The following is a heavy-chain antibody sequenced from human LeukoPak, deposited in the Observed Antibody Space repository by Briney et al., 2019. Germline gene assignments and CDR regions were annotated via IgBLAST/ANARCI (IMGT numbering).Heavy chain of an antibody. CDR1: GFTFSSYS. CDR3: ARDYYDSSGYYPWGY. Sequence: GGSLRLSCAASGFTFSSYSMNWVRQAPGKGLEWVSHISSSSSTIYYADSVKGRFTISRNNAKNSLYLQMNSLRAEDTAVYYCARDYYDSSGYYPWGYWGQGTLVTVSS. V-gene: IGHV3-48*01. J-gene: IGHJ4*02. D-gene: IGHD3-22*01. CDR2: ISSSSSTI.